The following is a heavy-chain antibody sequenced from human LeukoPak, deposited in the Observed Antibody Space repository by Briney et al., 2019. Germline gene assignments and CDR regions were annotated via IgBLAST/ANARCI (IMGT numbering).Heavy chain of an antibody. J-gene: IGHJ4*02. D-gene: IGHD3-10*01. Sequence: GGSLRLSCAASGFAFGDFWMSWVRQTPGKGLESVANIKQDGSAKEYVDSVKGRFTISRDNSKNTLYLQMNSLRAEDTAVYYCAGGEGSYWGQGTLVTVSS. CDR1: GFAFGDFW. CDR2: IKQDGSAK. V-gene: IGHV3-7*03. CDR3: AGGEGSY.